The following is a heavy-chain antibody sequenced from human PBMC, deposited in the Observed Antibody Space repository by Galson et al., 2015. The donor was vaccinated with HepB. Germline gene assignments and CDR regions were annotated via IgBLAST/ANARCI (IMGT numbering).Heavy chain of an antibody. V-gene: IGHV4-4*02. CDR1: GGSISSSNW. CDR3: ARDFIAVAGGTNWFDP. D-gene: IGHD6-19*01. J-gene: IGHJ5*02. Sequence: TLSLTCAVSGGSISSSNWWSWVRQPPGKGLEWIGEIYHSGSTNYNPSLKSRVTISVDKSKNQFSLKLSSVTAADTAVYYCARDFIAVAGGTNWFDPWGQGTLVTVSS. CDR2: IYHSGST.